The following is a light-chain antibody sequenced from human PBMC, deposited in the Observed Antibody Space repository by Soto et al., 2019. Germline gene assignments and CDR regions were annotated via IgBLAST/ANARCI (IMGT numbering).Light chain of an antibody. Sequence: ERGMTQSPGSRWVSPRERATLSCRASHSVSSNLAWYQQKPGQAPMFLIYGASTRATGIPARFSGSGSGTEFPLTISSLQPEDFAVPHCQPYNNWPITFGQGTRLEIK. CDR2: GAS. CDR3: QPYNNWPIT. V-gene: IGKV3-15*01. CDR1: HSVSSN. J-gene: IGKJ5*01.